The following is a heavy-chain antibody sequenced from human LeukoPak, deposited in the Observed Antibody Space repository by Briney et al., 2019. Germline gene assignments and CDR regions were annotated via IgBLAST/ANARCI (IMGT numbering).Heavy chain of an antibody. D-gene: IGHD6-19*01. CDR2: VFYSGGT. CDR3: ARHITVTYDAFDL. CDR1: GGSISTYY. V-gene: IGHV4-59*08. J-gene: IGHJ3*01. Sequence: SETLSLTCTVPGGSISTYYWSWIRQPPGKGLEWIGYVFYSGGTLYNPSVNSRVSISVDTSKTQFSLKLTSVTAADTAVYYCARHITVTYDAFDLWGRGTMVTVSS.